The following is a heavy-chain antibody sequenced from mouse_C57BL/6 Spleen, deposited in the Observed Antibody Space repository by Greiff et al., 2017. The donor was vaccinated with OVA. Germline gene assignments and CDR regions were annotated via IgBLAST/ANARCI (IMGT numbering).Heavy chain of an antibody. V-gene: IGHV1-81*01. D-gene: IGHD2-3*01. J-gene: IGHJ2*01. CDR3: AREDDGYYPFGY. Sequence: VKLVESGAELARPGASVKLSCKASGYTFTSYGISWVKQRTGQGLEWIGEIYPRSGNTYYNEKFKGKATLTADKSSSTAYMELRSLTSEDSAVYFCAREDDGYYPFGYWGQGTTLTVSS. CDR2: IYPRSGNT. CDR1: GYTFTSYG.